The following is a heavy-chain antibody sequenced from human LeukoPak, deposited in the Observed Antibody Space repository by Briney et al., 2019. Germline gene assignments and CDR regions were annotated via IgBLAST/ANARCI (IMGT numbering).Heavy chain of an antibody. J-gene: IGHJ5*02. CDR1: GRSFNDYY. CDR2: INHAGNT. D-gene: IGHD3-10*01. V-gene: IGHV4-34*01. Sequence: PSETLSLTCGVYGRSFNDYYWSWIRQPPGKGLEWIGEINHAGNTNYNPSLKSRVSMSVDRSKSQVSLHLNSVTAADTAVYYCARSHGAGLQWFDTWGQGTPVTVSS. CDR3: ARSHGAGLQWFDT.